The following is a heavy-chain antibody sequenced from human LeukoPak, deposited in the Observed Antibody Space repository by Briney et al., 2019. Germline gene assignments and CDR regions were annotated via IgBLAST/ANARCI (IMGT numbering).Heavy chain of an antibody. D-gene: IGHD6-19*01. J-gene: IGHJ6*03. CDR2: IYTSGST. CDR1: GGSISSYY. V-gene: IGHV4-4*07. Sequence: SXXLSLTCTVSGGSISSYYWSWLRQPAGKGLEWIGRIYTSGSTNYNTALKSRGTMSVDTSKNQFSLNLSSVTAADTAVYYCAREGQWLVRGYYYMDVWGKGTTVTVSS. CDR3: AREGQWLVRGYYYMDV.